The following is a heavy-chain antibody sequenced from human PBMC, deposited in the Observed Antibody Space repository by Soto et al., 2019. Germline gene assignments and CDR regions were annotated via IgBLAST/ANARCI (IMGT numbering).Heavy chain of an antibody. CDR2: IIPIFGTA. Sequence: GASVKVSCKASGGTFSSYAISWVRQAPGQGLEWMGGIIPIFGTANYAQKFQGRVTITADESTSTAYMELSSLRSEDTAVYYCARDLYCSSTSCYNLLGYYGMDVWGQGTTVTVS. J-gene: IGHJ6*02. CDR3: ARDLYCSSTSCYNLLGYYGMDV. D-gene: IGHD2-2*02. CDR1: GGTFSSYA. V-gene: IGHV1-69*13.